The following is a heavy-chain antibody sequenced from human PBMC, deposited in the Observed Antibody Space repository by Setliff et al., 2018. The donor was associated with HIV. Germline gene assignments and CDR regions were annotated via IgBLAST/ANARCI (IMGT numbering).Heavy chain of an antibody. V-gene: IGHV4-38-2*02. CDR3: ARRRSSGWYHYFDY. J-gene: IGHJ4*02. D-gene: IGHD6-19*01. Sequence: SETLSLTCTVSGYSISSGYYWGWIRQPPGKGLEWIGSIYHSGSTYYNPSLKSRVTISVDTSKNQFFLKLSSVTAADTAVYYCARRRSSGWYHYFDYWGQGTLVTVSS. CDR1: GYSISSGYY. CDR2: IYHSGST.